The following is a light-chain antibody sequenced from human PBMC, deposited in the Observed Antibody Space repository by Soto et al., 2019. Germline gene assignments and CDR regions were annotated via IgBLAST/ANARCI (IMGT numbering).Light chain of an antibody. CDR2: ATS. Sequence: IQMTQSPASLSASLGDRVTIPCWASQGIRNDLGWYQQKSGRPPNRLIYATSTLQSGVPSRFSGSGSGTEFTLTISSLQPEDFATYYCQQSYTMPRTFGQGTKVDI. V-gene: IGKV1-39*01. CDR1: QGIRND. J-gene: IGKJ1*01. CDR3: QQSYTMPRT.